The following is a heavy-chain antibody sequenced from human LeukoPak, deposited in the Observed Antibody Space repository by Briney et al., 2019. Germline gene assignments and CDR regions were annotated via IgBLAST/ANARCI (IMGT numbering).Heavy chain of an antibody. D-gene: IGHD1-26*01. J-gene: IGHJ6*02. V-gene: IGHV3-23*01. CDR3: AKSVVAATNGGHYFYGMDV. CDR1: GFTFSSYG. CDR2: ISRSSGGT. Sequence: GGSLRLSCAASGFTFSSYGMHWVRQAPGRGLEWVSSISRSSGGTYYADSVKGRFTISRDNSKRTVHLQMNNLRAEDTAVYYCAKSVVAATNGGHYFYGMDVWGQGTTVTVSS.